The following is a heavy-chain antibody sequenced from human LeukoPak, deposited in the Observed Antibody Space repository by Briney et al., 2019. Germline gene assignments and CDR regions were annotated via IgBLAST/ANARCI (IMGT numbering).Heavy chain of an antibody. D-gene: IGHD3-22*01. CDR2: ISAYNGNT. CDR3: VRFPGSPYYVTSGYYLLGP. J-gene: IGHJ5*02. V-gene: IGHV1-18*01. Sequence: GASVKVSCKASGYTFTSYGISWVRQAPGQGLEWMGWISAYNGNTNYAQKFQGRVTMTTDTSTNTAYLELRSLTSDDTAVYYCVRFPGSPYYVTSGYYLLGPWGQGTLVTVSS. CDR1: GYTFTSYG.